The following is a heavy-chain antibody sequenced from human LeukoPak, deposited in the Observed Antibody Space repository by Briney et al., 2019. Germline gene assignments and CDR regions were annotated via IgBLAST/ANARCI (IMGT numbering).Heavy chain of an antibody. CDR1: GFTFSTYG. CDR3: AKDCGGTKWELGRDYFDY. Sequence: PGSALRLSCAASGFTFSTYGMHWVRHSPAKELEWVGVISYDGSNKFYADSVKGRFTISRDDSKNTLYLQMNSLRAEDTAVYYCAKDCGGTKWELGRDYFDYWGQGALVTVSS. D-gene: IGHD1-26*01. J-gene: IGHJ4*02. CDR2: ISYDGSNK. V-gene: IGHV3-30*18.